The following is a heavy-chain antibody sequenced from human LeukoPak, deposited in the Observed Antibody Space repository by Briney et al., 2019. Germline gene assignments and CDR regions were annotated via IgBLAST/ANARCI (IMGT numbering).Heavy chain of an antibody. CDR3: ASRGYGGNDGYFDY. Sequence: QPGGSLRLSCAASGFTFSSYSMNWVRQAPGKGLEWVSYISSSSSTIYYADSVKGRFTISSDNAKNSLYLQMNSLRAEDTAVYYCASRGYGGNDGYFDYWGQGTLVTVSS. V-gene: IGHV3-48*01. CDR1: GFTFSSYS. D-gene: IGHD4-23*01. J-gene: IGHJ4*02. CDR2: ISSSSSTI.